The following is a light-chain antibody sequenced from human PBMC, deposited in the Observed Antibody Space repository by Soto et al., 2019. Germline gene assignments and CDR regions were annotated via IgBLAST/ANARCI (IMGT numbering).Light chain of an antibody. V-gene: IGKV1-13*02. CDR3: QQVNRYPHT. J-gene: IGKJ1*01. CDR1: QGISSA. CDR2: DAS. Sequence: AIQLTQSPSSLSASVGDRVTITCRASQGISSALAWYQQKPGKAPKLLIYDASSLESGVPSRFSGSGSATDITLTISRVQAEDFGTYCWQQVNRYPHTFGQGTRVEIK.